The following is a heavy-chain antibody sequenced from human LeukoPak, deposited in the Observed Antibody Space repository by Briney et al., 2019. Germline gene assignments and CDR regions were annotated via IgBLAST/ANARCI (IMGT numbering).Heavy chain of an antibody. CDR1: GYTFSSYG. V-gene: IGHV1-18*01. CDR2: ISAYNGNR. D-gene: IGHD6-13*01. J-gene: IGHJ4*02. Sequence: ASVKVSCKASGYTFSSYGISWVRQAPGQGLEWMGWISAYNGNRNYAQKLQGRVTMTTDTSTTTAYMELRSLRSDDTAVYYCARGCAQQEVVPGNWGQGTLVTVSS. CDR3: ARGCAQQEVVPGN.